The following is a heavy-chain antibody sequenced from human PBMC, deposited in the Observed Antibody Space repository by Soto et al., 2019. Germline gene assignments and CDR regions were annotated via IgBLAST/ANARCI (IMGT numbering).Heavy chain of an antibody. J-gene: IGHJ4*02. V-gene: IGHV1-69*02. Sequence: QVQLVQSGAEVKKPGSSVKVSCKASGDTFSFYTINWVRQAPGLGLEWMGRVNPIVSMSNYAQKFQGRVTITADKSTNTAYMQLSSLRSEDTAIYSCAANYGSGYRAFDYWGQGALVTVSS. D-gene: IGHD3-10*01. CDR2: VNPIVSMS. CDR3: AANYGSGYRAFDY. CDR1: GDTFSFYT.